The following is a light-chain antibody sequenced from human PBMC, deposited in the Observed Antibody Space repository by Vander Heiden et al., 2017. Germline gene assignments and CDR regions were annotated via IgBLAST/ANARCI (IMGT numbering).Light chain of an antibody. V-gene: IGKV4-1*01. J-gene: IGKJ1*01. CDR1: QSVLSSSNNKNY. CDR2: WAS. CDR3: QQYYNIPRT. Sequence: DILITKSPDSLAVSLGERATINCKSSQSVLSSSNNKNYLTWFQQKPGQPPKLLIYWASTRESGVPDRFSGSGSGTDFTLTISSLQAENVAVYYCQQYYNIPRTFGQGTKVEIK.